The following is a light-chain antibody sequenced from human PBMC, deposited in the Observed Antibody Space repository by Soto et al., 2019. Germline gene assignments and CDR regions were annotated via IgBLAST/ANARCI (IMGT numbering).Light chain of an antibody. J-gene: IGKJ4*01. Sequence: DIPMTQSPSTLSASVGDRVTITCRASQSICSWLAWYQQKPGKAPNLLIYKASSLESGVPSRFSGSGSGTEFTLTISSLQPDDFATYYCQQYNSYPLTFGGGTKVEIK. CDR2: KAS. V-gene: IGKV1-5*03. CDR3: QQYNSYPLT. CDR1: QSICSW.